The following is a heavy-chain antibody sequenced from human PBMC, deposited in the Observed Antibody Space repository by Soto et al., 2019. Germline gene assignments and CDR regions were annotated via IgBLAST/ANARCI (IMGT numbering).Heavy chain of an antibody. Sequence: SETLSLTCTVSGGSISSGGYYWSWIRQHPGKGLEWIGYIYYSGSTYYNPSLKSRVTISVDTSKNQFSLKLSSVTAADTAVYYCARESSYDYVWGSFGGPDYWGQGTLVTVSS. J-gene: IGHJ4*02. V-gene: IGHV4-31*03. CDR1: GGSISSGGYY. CDR2: IYYSGST. CDR3: ARESSYDYVWGSFGGPDY. D-gene: IGHD3-16*01.